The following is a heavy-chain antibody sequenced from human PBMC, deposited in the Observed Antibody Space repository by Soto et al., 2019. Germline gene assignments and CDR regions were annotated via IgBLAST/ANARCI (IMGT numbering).Heavy chain of an antibody. D-gene: IGHD4-17*01. CDR1: GGSISSGDYY. J-gene: IGHJ4*02. CDR2: IYYSGST. CDR3: ARVQFARDYTKDYFDY. V-gene: IGHV4-30-4*01. Sequence: SETLSLTCTVSGGSISSGDYYWSWIRQPPGKGLEWIGYIYYSGSTYYNPSLKSRVTISVDTSKNQFSLKLSSVTAADMAVYYCARVQFARDYTKDYFDYWGQGTLVTVSS.